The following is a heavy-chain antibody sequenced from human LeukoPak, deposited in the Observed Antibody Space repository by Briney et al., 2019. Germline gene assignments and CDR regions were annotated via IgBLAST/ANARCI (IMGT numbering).Heavy chain of an antibody. Sequence: GGSLRLSCAVSGFTFSSYAMHWVRQAPGKGLEWVAVISYDGSNKYYADSVKGRFTISRDNSKNTLYLQMNSLRAEDTAVYHCARGSYYYDSSAYYSPSYYFDYWGQGTLVTVSS. V-gene: IGHV3-30-3*01. D-gene: IGHD3-22*01. CDR2: ISYDGSNK. CDR3: ARGSYYYDSSAYYSPSYYFDY. CDR1: GFTFSSYA. J-gene: IGHJ4*02.